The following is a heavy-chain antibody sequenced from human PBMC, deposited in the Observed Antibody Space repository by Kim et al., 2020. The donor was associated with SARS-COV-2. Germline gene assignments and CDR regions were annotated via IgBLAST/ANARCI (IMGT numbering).Heavy chain of an antibody. CDR3: IRGASGTYYQGGAYFDN. CDR1: GFTFSRAW. V-gene: IGHV3-15*04. J-gene: IGHJ4*02. Sequence: GGSLRLSCAASGFTFSRAWMSWVRQAPGKGLEWVGRIVSKTDGGTTEYAAPVKGRFTISRDDSKSTLYLQMNSLKTEDTAVYYCIRGASGTYYQGGAYFDNWGQGTLVTVSS. D-gene: IGHD1-26*01. CDR2: IVSKTDGGTT.